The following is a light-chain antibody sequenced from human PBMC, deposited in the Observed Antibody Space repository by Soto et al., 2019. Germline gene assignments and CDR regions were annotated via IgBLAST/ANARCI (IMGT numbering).Light chain of an antibody. CDR3: CSYAGGYTHAV. J-gene: IGLJ2*01. CDR2: DVS. Sequence: QSALTQPRSVSGPPGQSVSISCSGTSSDVGTYNYVSWYQQHPGKAPKLMIYDVSKRPSGVPDCFSGSKSGNTASLTISGLQAEDEADYYCCSYAGGYTHAVFGGGTKLTVL. V-gene: IGLV2-11*01. CDR1: SSDVGTYNY.